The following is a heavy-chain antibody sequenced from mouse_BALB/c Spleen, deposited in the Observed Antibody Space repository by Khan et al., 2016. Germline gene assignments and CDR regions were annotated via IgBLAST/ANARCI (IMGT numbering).Heavy chain of an antibody. CDR1: GYTFSNYW. V-gene: IGHV1-9*01. J-gene: IGHJ4*01. CDR3: ARAWYSMDC. Sequence: QVQLKQSGAELMKPGASVKISCKATGYTFSNYWIEWVKQRPGHGLEWIGDIIPGNANSNYNENLKGKATLTADKSSSTASMQLSSLTSEDSAVYCYARAWYSMDCWGQGTSVPVSS. CDR2: IIPGNANS.